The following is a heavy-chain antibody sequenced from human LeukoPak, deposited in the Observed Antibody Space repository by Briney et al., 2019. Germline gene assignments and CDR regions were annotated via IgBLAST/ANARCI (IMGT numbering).Heavy chain of an antibody. CDR3: ARGRTPAGGRVLDGY. J-gene: IGHJ4*02. V-gene: IGHV1-2*02. Sequence: ASVKVSCKASGYSFTSYYMQWVRQAPGQGLEWMGCINPNSGGTDYAQKSQGRVTMTRDTSISTAYMELSSLTSDDTAIYYCARGRTPAGGRVLDGYWGQGTLVTVSS. CDR2: INPNSGGT. D-gene: IGHD6-13*01. CDR1: GYSFTSYY.